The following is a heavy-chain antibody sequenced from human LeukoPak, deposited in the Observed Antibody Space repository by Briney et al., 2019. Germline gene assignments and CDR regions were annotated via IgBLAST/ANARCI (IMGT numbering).Heavy chain of an antibody. CDR3: ARVVGCSGGSCYPIDAFDI. J-gene: IGHJ3*02. Sequence: GGSLRLSCAAFGFTFSSYGMHWVRQAPGKGLEWVAVIWYDGSNKYYADSVKGRFTISRDNSKNTLYLQMNSLRAEDTAVYYCARVVGCSGGSCYPIDAFDIWGQGTMVTVSS. D-gene: IGHD2-15*01. CDR2: IWYDGSNK. CDR1: GFTFSSYG. V-gene: IGHV3-33*01.